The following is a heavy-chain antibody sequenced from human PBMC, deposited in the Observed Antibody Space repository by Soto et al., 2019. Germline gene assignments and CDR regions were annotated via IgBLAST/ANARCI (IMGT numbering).Heavy chain of an antibody. CDR1: GFTFSSYA. Sequence: EVQLLESGGGLVQPGGSLRLSCAASGFTFSSYAMSWVREAPGKGLEWVSAISGSGGSTYYADSVKGRFTISRDNSKNTLYLQMNSLRAEDTAVYYCAKGSSGWYERFDYWGQGTLVTVSS. J-gene: IGHJ4*02. V-gene: IGHV3-23*01. CDR2: ISGSGGST. D-gene: IGHD6-19*01. CDR3: AKGSSGWYERFDY.